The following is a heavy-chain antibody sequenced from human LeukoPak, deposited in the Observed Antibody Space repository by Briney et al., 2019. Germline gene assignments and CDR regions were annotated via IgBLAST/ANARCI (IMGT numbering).Heavy chain of an antibody. CDR2: IYHSGST. CDR3: AREGSGWHLPDY. Sequence: SGTLSLTCAVSGGSISGSNCCSWVRQPPGKGLEWVGEIYHSGSTNYNPSLKSRVTISVDTSKNQFSLKLSSVTAADTAMYYCAREGSGWHLPDYWGQGTLVTVSS. V-gene: IGHV4-4*02. D-gene: IGHD6-19*01. CDR1: GGSISGSNC. J-gene: IGHJ4*02.